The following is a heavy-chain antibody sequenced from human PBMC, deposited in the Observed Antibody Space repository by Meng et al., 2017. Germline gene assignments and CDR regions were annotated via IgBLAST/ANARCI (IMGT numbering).Heavy chain of an antibody. D-gene: IGHD6-13*01. J-gene: IGHJ4*02. CDR2: IKSKTDGGTT. CDR3: ATGAAAADH. V-gene: IGHV3-15*01. Sequence: VQWGGFGGGLSKAGGSVSPSCAASGLTLSNAWMSWVRQAPGKGLEWVGRIKSKTDGGTTDYAAPVKGRFTISRDDSKNTLYLQMDSLINEDTAVYFCATGAAAADHWGQGTLVTVSS. CDR1: GLTLSNAW.